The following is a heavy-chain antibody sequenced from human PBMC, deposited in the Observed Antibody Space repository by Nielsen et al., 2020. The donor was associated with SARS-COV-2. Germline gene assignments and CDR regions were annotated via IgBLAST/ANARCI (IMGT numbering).Heavy chain of an antibody. CDR3: ARVHVIGFYGMDV. CDR2: IYYSGST. V-gene: IGHV4-59*05. CDR1: GGSISSYY. D-gene: IGHD2/OR15-2a*01. Sequence: SETLFLTCTVSGGSISSYYWSWIRQPPGKGLEWIGSIYYSGSTYYNPSLKSRVTISVDTSKNQFSLKLSSVTAADTAIYYCARVHVIGFYGMDVWGQGTTVTVSS. J-gene: IGHJ6*02.